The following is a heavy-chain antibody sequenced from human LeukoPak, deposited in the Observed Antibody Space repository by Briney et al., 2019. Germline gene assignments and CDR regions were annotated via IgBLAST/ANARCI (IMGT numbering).Heavy chain of an antibody. CDR1: GGSFSGYY. D-gene: IGHD6-13*01. V-gene: IGHV4-34*01. Sequence: PSETLSLTCAVYGGSFSGYYWSWIRQPPGKGLEWIGEINHSGSTNYNPSLKSRVTISVDTSKNQFSLKLSSVTAADTAVYYCARLRGSSWPWGQGTLVTVSS. J-gene: IGHJ4*02. CDR3: ARLRGSSWP. CDR2: INHSGST.